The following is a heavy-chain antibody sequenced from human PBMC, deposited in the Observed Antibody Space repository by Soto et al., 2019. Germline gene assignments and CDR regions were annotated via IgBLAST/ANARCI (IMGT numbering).Heavy chain of an antibody. CDR3: ARGSRQRFLEWLLFDY. Sequence: QVQLVESGGGLVKPGGSLRLSCAASGFTFSDYYMSWIRQAPGKGLEWISYISSTGSAIYYADSVKGRFTSSRDNAKNSLYLQMNSLRPEDTAVYYCARGSRQRFLEWLLFDYWGQGTLVTVSS. J-gene: IGHJ4*02. V-gene: IGHV3-11*01. CDR1: GFTFSDYY. D-gene: IGHD3-3*01. CDR2: ISSTGSAI.